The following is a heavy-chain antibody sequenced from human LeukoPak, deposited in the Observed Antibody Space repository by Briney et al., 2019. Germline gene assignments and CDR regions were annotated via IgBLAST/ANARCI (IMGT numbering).Heavy chain of an antibody. CDR1: GYTFTSYG. Sequence: GASVKVSCKASGYTFTSYGIIWVRQAPGQGLEWMGWISAYNGNTNYAQKLQGRVTMTTDTSTSTAYMELRSLRSDDTAVYYCARDTRVVPAAMHGYWGHGTLVTVSS. CDR3: ARDTRVVPAAMHGY. V-gene: IGHV1-18*01. J-gene: IGHJ4*01. CDR2: ISAYNGNT. D-gene: IGHD2-2*01.